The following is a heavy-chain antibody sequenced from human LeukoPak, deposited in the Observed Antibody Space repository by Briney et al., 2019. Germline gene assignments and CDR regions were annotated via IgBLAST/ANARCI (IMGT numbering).Heavy chain of an antibody. D-gene: IGHD1-26*01. Sequence: SETLSLTCDVYGGSFSGFYWSCIRQPPGKGLEWIGEINHRGSTNYNPSLKSRVTISVDTSKNQFSLKLSSVTAADTAVYYCARGGHIVGDTGNLDYWGQGTLVTVSS. J-gene: IGHJ4*02. CDR1: GGSFSGFY. CDR3: ARGGHIVGDTGNLDY. CDR2: INHRGST. V-gene: IGHV4-34*01.